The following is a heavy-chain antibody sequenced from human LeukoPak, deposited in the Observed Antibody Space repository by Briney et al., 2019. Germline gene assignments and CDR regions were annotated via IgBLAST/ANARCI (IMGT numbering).Heavy chain of an antibody. CDR1: GGTFSSYA. D-gene: IGHD2-21*02. CDR2: IIPIFGTA. J-gene: IGHJ5*02. CDR3: ASTGTALSGWFDP. V-gene: IGHV1-69*05. Sequence: SVKVSCKASGGTFSSYAISWVRQAPGQGLEWMGGIIPIFGTANYAQKFQGRVTITTDESTSTAYMELSSLRSEDTAVYYCASTGTALSGWFDPWGQGTLVTVSS.